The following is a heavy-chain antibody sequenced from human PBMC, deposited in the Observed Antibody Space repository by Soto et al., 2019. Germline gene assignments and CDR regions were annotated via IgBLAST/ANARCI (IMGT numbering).Heavy chain of an antibody. J-gene: IGHJ5*02. CDR1: GFTFSSYA. V-gene: IGHV3-30-3*01. CDR3: ARDMFEWELSSWFDP. CDR2: ISYDGSNK. D-gene: IGHD1-26*01. Sequence: GGSLRLSCAASGFTFSSYAMHWVRQAPGKGLEWVAVISYDGSNKYYADSVKGRFTISRDNSKNTLYLQMNSLRAEDTAVYYCARDMFEWELSSWFDPWGQGTLVTVSS.